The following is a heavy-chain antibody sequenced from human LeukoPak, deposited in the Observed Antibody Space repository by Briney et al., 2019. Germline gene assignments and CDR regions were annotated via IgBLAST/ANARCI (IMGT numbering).Heavy chain of an antibody. Sequence: GGSLRLSCAASGFTFSSYGMHWVRQAPGKGLEWVAIIWYDGSNKYYADSVKGRFTISRDNSKNTLYLQMNSLRAEDTAVYYCAKGCSGGSCSNLDYWGQGTLSPSPQ. V-gene: IGHV3-33*06. D-gene: IGHD2-15*01. CDR3: AKGCSGGSCSNLDY. J-gene: IGHJ4*02. CDR1: GFTFSSYG. CDR2: IWYDGSNK.